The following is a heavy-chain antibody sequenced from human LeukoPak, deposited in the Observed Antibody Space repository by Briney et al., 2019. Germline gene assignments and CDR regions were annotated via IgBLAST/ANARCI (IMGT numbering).Heavy chain of an antibody. CDR2: ISSDGSNK. CDR3: AKPQVTANWYYFHY. Sequence: GGSLRHSCAASGFTLSTYGMHWVRQAPGKGLEWVAVISSDGSNKFYADSVKGRFTISRDESKNTLYLQMNSLRPDETAVYFCAKPQVTANWYYFHYWGQGTLVAVSS. V-gene: IGHV3-30*18. CDR1: GFTLSTYG. D-gene: IGHD2-21*02. J-gene: IGHJ4*02.